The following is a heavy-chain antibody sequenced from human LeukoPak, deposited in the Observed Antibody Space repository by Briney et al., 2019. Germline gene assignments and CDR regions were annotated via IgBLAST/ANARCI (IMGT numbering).Heavy chain of an antibody. V-gene: IGHV1-2*04. D-gene: IGHD5-24*01. CDR3: ATGYTSLWYYGMDV. J-gene: IGHJ6*02. CDR2: INPNSGGT. CDR1: GYTFTGYY. Sequence: ASVKVSCKASGYTFTGYYTHWVRQAPGQGLEWMGWINPNSGGTNYAQKFQGWVTMTRDTSISTAYMELSRLRSDDTAVYYCATGYTSLWYYGMDVWGQGTTVTVSS.